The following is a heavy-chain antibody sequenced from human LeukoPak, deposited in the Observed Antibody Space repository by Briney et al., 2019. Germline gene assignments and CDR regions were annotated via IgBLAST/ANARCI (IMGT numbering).Heavy chain of an antibody. CDR1: GFTFSSYG. Sequence: TGGSLRLSCAASGFTFSSYGMHWVRQAPGKGVEWVAVISYDGSNKYYADSVKGRFTISRDNSKNTLYLQMNSLRAEDTAVYCCAKGGEYFDYWGQGTLVTVSS. V-gene: IGHV3-30*18. CDR3: AKGGEYFDY. CDR2: ISYDGSNK. J-gene: IGHJ4*02.